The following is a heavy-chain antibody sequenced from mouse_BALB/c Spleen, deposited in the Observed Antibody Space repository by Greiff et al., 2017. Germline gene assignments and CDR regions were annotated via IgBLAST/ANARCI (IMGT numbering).Heavy chain of an antibody. J-gene: IGHJ4*01. CDR1: GYSITSDYA. Sequence: EVKLEESGPGLVKPSQSLSLTCTVTGYSITSDYAWNWIRQFPGNKLEWMGYISYSGSTSYNPSLKSRISITRDTSKNQFFLQLNSVTTEDTATYYCANYRYDGAMDYWGQGTSVTVSS. V-gene: IGHV3-2*02. CDR3: ANYRYDGAMDY. CDR2: ISYSGST. D-gene: IGHD2-14*01.